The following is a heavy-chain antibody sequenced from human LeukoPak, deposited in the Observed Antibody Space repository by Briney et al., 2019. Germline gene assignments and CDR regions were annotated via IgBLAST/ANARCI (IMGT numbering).Heavy chain of an antibody. CDR2: IYYSGST. J-gene: IGHJ4*02. CDR3: ARGLRFYYFDY. CDR1: GGSISSYY. Sequence: SATLSLTCTVSGGSISSYYWSWIRQPPGKGLEWIGYIYYSGSTNYNPSLKSRVTISVDTSKNQFSLKLSSVTAADTAVYYCARGLRFYYFDYWGQGTLVTVSS. D-gene: IGHD5-12*01. V-gene: IGHV4-59*01.